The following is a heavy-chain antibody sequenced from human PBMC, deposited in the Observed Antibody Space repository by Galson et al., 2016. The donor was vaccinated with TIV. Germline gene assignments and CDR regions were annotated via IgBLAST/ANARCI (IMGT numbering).Heavy chain of an antibody. V-gene: IGHV1-18*04. Sequence: SLKVSCKASGYTFGNYGISWMRQAPGKGLEWVGWISASRSETHYAGKVKGRITMTKDTSTRTVFMELRSLRSEDTAVFYCARESDCGSGFCYRRAFDDWGQGTPVTVSS. CDR3: ARESDCGSGFCYRRAFDD. D-gene: IGHD2-15*01. CDR1: GYTFGNYG. CDR2: ISASRSET. J-gene: IGHJ4*02.